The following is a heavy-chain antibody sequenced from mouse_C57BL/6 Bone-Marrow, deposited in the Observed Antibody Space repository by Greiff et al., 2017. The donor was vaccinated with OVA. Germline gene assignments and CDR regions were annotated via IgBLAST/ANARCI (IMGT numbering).Heavy chain of an antibody. CDR3: ARRATLWYFDV. D-gene: IGHD3-1*01. J-gene: IGHJ1*03. CDR1: GYTFTDYY. Sequence: EVQRVESGPVLVKPGASVKMSCKASGYTFTDYYMNWVKQSHGKSLEWIGVINPYNGGTSYNQKFKGKATLTVDKSSSTAYMELNSLTSEDSAVYYCARRATLWYFDVWGTGTTVTVSS. V-gene: IGHV1-19*01. CDR2: INPYNGGT.